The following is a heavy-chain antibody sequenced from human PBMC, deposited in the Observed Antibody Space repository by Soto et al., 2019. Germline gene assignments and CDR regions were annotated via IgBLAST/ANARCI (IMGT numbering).Heavy chain of an antibody. Sequence: EVQLVESGGGLVQPGGSLRLSCAASGFTFSSYWMHWVRQAPGKGLVWVSGINGDGSTTSYADSVKGRFTISRDNSKNTLYLRRKRVKTEYTNVYACARVGVGAYYLDFLGQGTLVTVSS. CDR1: GFTFSSYW. V-gene: IGHV3-74*01. D-gene: IGHD1-26*01. J-gene: IGHJ4*02. CDR2: INGDGSTT. CDR3: ARVGVGAYYLDF.